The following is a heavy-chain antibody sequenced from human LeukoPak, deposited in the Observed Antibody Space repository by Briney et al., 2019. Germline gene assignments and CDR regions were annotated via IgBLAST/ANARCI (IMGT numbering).Heavy chain of an antibody. J-gene: IGHJ6*03. V-gene: IGHV1-69*13. Sequence: ASVKVSCKASGGTFSSYAISWVRQAPGQGLEWMGGIIPIFGTANYAQKFQGRVTITADESTSTAYMELSRLRSDDTAVYYCARGSPSSSSWYSDYYYYMDVWGKGTTVTVSS. D-gene: IGHD6-13*01. CDR1: GGTFSSYA. CDR3: ARGSPSSSSWYSDYYYYMDV. CDR2: IIPIFGTA.